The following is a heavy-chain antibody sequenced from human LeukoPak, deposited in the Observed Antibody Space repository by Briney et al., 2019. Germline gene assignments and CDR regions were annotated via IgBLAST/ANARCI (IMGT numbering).Heavy chain of an antibody. CDR3: ARDRYYDSSGYSNY. CDR2: ISYDGSNK. V-gene: IGHV3-30*04. CDR1: GFTFSSYA. Sequence: GGSLRLSCAASGFTFSSYAMHWVRQAPGKGLEWVAVISYDGSNKYYADSVKGRFTISRDNSKNTLYLQMNSLRAEDTAVYYRARDRYYDSSGYSNYWGQGTLVTVSS. J-gene: IGHJ4*02. D-gene: IGHD3-22*01.